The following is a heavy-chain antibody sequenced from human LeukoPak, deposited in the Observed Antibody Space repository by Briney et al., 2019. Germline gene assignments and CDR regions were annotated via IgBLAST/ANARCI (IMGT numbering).Heavy chain of an antibody. CDR2: IKQDGSEK. Sequence: GGSLRLFCVASGVNFRNYAMGWVRQAPGKGLEGVANIKQDGSEKYYVDAVKGRFTISRDNSKNTLYLQMNSLRAEDTAVYYCARRSGIAVAGAFDYWGQGTLVTVSS. CDR1: GVNFRNYA. V-gene: IGHV3-7*03. J-gene: IGHJ4*02. D-gene: IGHD6-19*01. CDR3: ARRSGIAVAGAFDY.